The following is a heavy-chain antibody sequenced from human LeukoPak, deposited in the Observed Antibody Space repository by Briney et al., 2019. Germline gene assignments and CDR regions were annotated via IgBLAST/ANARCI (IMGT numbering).Heavy chain of an antibody. Sequence: ASVTVSCKASGYTFTSYGISWVRQAPGQGLEWMGWISAYNGNTNYAQKLQGRVTMTTDTSTSTAYMELRSLRSDDTAVYYCARDYDYVWGSYRSAGSDAFDIWGQGTMVTVSS. CDR2: ISAYNGNT. CDR3: ARDYDYVWGSYRSAGSDAFDI. V-gene: IGHV1-18*01. CDR1: GYTFTSYG. J-gene: IGHJ3*02. D-gene: IGHD3-16*02.